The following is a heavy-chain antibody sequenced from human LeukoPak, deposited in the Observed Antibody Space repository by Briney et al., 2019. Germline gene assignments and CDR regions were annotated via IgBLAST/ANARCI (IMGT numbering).Heavy chain of an antibody. CDR3: ARDRGSYDPYFDY. CDR2: IKQDGSEK. D-gene: IGHD1-26*01. Sequence: PGGSLRLSCASSGFTFSSYWMSWVRQAPGKGLELVANIKQDGSEKYYVDSVKGRFTISRDNAKNSLYLQMNSLRAEDTAVYYCARDRGSYDPYFDYWGQGTLVTVSS. J-gene: IGHJ4*02. CDR1: GFTFSSYW. V-gene: IGHV3-7*01.